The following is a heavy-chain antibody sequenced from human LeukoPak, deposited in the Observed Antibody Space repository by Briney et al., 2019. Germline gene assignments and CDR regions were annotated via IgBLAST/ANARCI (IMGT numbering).Heavy chain of an antibody. D-gene: IGHD1-26*01. CDR2: IWYDGTNT. CDR3: ARDKGESGSYYSWFDP. V-gene: IGHV3-33*01. J-gene: IGHJ5*02. Sequence: GGSLRLSCAASGFTFSSYGMHWVRQAPGKGLEWVAVIWYDGTNTYYADSVKGRFTISRDNSKNTLYLQMNSLRAEDTAVYYCARDKGESGSYYSWFDPWGQGTLVTVSS. CDR1: GFTFSSYG.